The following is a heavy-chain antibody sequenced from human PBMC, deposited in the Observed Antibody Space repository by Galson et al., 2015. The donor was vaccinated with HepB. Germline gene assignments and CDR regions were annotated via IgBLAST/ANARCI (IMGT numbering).Heavy chain of an antibody. CDR3: LYDSSGYYPPDY. D-gene: IGHD3-22*01. J-gene: IGHJ4*02. V-gene: IGHV1-18*01. Sequence: SGYTFTSYGISWVRQAPGQGLEWMGWISAYNGNTNYAQKLQDRVTMTTDTSTSTAYMELRSLRSDDTAVYYCLYDSSGYYPPDYWGQGTLVTVSS. CDR2: ISAYNGNT. CDR1: GYTFTSYG.